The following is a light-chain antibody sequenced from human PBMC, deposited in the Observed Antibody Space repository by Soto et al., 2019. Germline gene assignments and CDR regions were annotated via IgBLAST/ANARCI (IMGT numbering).Light chain of an antibody. CDR2: AAS. J-gene: IGKJ4*01. V-gene: IGKV1-9*01. CDR3: QHLNSYPLT. Sequence: IQLTQSPSSLSASVGDRVTITCRASQGISSYLAWYQQKPGKAPKLLIYAASTLQSGVPSRFSGSGSGTDFTLTISSLQPEDFATYYCQHLNSYPLTFGGGTKVAIK. CDR1: QGISSY.